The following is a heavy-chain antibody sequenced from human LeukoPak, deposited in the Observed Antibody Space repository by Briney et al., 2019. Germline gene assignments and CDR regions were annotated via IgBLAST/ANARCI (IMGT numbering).Heavy chain of an antibody. D-gene: IGHD5-12*01. V-gene: IGHV4-34*01. J-gene: IGHJ6*03. CDR3: DGGYDPNYYYYMDV. Sequence: SETLSLTCAVYGGSFSGYYWSWIRQPPGKGLEWIGEINHSGSTNYNPSLKSRVTISVDTSKNQFSLKLSSVTAADTAVYYCDGGYDPNYYYYMDVWGKGTTVTISS. CDR2: INHSGST. CDR1: GGSFSGYY.